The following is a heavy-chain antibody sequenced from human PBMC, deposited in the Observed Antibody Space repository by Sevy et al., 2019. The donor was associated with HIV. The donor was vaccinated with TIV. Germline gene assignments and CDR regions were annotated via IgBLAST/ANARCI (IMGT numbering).Heavy chain of an antibody. CDR1: GFTVSSNY. CDR2: IYSGGST. CDR3: ARWAYYYDSSGYYRGYFQH. J-gene: IGHJ1*01. V-gene: IGHV3-53*01. D-gene: IGHD3-22*01. Sequence: GGSLRLSCAASGFTVSSNYMSWVRQAPGKGLEWVSVIYSGGSTYYADSVKGRFTISRDNSKNTLYLQMNSLRAEDTAVYYCARWAYYYDSSGYYRGYFQHWGQGTLVTVSS.